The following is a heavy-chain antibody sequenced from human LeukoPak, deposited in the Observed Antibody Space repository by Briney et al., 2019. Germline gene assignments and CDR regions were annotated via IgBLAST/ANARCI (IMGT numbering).Heavy chain of an antibody. CDR2: INPNSGGT. Sequence: ASVKVSCKASGYTFTGYYMHWVRQAPGQGLEWMGRINPNSGGTNYAQKFQGRVTMTRDTSISAAYMELSRLRSDDTAVYYCARPEVQWLGQYEYFQHWGQGTLVTVSS. D-gene: IGHD6-19*01. CDR3: ARPEVQWLGQYEYFQH. CDR1: GYTFTGYY. J-gene: IGHJ1*01. V-gene: IGHV1-2*06.